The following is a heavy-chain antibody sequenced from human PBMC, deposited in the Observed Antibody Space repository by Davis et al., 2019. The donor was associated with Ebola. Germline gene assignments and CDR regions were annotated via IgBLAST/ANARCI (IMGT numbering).Heavy chain of an antibody. J-gene: IGHJ3*02. CDR3: ARDLPGDYNAFDI. CDR1: GFTFSSYA. V-gene: IGHV3-30-3*01. CDR2: ISYDGSNK. Sequence: PGGSLRLSCAASGFTFSSYAMHWVRQAPGKGLEWVAVISYDGSNKYYADSVKGRFTISRDNSKNTLYLQMNSLRAEDTAVYYCARDLPGDYNAFDIWGQGTMVTVSS. D-gene: IGHD4-17*01.